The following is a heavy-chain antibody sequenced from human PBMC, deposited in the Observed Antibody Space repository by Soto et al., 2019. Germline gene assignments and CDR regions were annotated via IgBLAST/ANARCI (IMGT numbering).Heavy chain of an antibody. CDR1: GGSISSGGYY. Sequence: SETLSLTCTVSGGSISSGGYYWSWIRQHPGKGLEWIGYIYYSGSTYYNPSLKSRVTISVDTSKNQFSLKLSSVTAADTAVYYCASSRHYYDSSGYYYFDYWGQGTLVTVSS. CDR2: IYYSGST. V-gene: IGHV4-31*03. D-gene: IGHD3-22*01. J-gene: IGHJ4*02. CDR3: ASSRHYYDSSGYYYFDY.